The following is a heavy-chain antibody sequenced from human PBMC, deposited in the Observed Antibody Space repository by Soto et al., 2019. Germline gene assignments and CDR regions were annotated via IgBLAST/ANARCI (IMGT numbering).Heavy chain of an antibody. V-gene: IGHV4-34*01. CDR1: GGSFSGYY. CDR3: ASERFLEWLLQGFDY. J-gene: IGHJ4*02. CDR2: INHSGST. Sequence: QVQLQQWGAGLLKPSETLSLTCAVYGGSFSGYYWSWIRQPPGKGLEWIGEINHSGSTNYNPSLKSRVTISVDTSKNQFSLKLSSVTAADTAVYYCASERFLEWLLQGFDYWGQGTLVTVSS. D-gene: IGHD3-3*01.